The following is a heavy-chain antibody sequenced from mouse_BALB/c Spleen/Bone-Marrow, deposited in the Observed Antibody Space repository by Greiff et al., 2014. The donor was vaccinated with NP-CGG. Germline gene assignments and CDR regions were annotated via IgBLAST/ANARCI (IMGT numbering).Heavy chain of an antibody. Sequence: VQLQQPGAELVKPGASVKLFCTASGFNIKDTYMHWVKQRPEQGLEWIGRIDPANGNTKYDPKFQGKATITADTSSNTVYLQLSSLTSEDTAVYYCAAYCYGSSQFAYWGQGTLVTVSA. CDR3: AAYCYGSSQFAY. V-gene: IGHV14-3*02. CDR1: GFNIKDTY. CDR2: IDPANGNT. D-gene: IGHD1-1*01. J-gene: IGHJ3*01.